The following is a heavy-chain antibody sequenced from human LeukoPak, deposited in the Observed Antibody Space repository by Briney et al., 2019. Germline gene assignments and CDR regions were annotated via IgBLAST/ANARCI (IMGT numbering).Heavy chain of an antibody. J-gene: IGHJ4*02. D-gene: IGHD2-15*01. CDR2: ISGSGGST. V-gene: IGHV3-23*01. Sequence: AGGSLRLSCAASGFTFSSYAMSWVRQAPGKGLEWVSAISGSGGSTYYADSVKGRFTISRDNSKNTLYLQMNSLRAEDTAVYYCAKDFEDIVVVVAATPGYFDYWGQGTLVTVSS. CDR1: GFTFSSYA. CDR3: AKDFEDIVVVVAATPGYFDY.